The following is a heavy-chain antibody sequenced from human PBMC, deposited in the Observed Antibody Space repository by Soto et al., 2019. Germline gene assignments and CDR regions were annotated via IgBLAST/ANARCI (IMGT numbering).Heavy chain of an antibody. J-gene: IGHJ4*02. CDR1: GFTFSSYD. Sequence: QVQLVESGGGVVQPGRSLRLSCAASGFTFSSYDMHWVRQAPGKGLEWVAVIWYDGSNKYYADSVKGRFTISRDNSKNTLYLQMNSLRAADTAVYYCARLPSSGYYYGDFDYWGQGTLVTVSS. CDR3: ARLPSSGYYYGDFDY. D-gene: IGHD3-22*01. CDR2: IWYDGSNK. V-gene: IGHV3-33*01.